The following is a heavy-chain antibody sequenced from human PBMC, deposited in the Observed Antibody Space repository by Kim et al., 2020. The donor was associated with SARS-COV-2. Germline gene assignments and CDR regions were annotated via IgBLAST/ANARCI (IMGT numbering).Heavy chain of an antibody. CDR3: ARSPLGYDLLGVDY. D-gene: IGHD5-12*01. CDR2: ISYDGSNK. Sequence: GGSLRLSCAASGFTFSSYAMHWVRQAPGKGLEWVAVISYDGSNKYYADSVKGRFTISRDNSKNTLYLQMNSLRAEDTAVYYCARSPLGYDLLGVDYWGQG. CDR1: GFTFSSYA. J-gene: IGHJ4*02. V-gene: IGHV3-30*04.